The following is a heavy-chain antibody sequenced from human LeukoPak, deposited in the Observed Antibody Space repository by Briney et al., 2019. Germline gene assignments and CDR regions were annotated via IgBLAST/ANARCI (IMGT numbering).Heavy chain of an antibody. J-gene: IGHJ4*02. V-gene: IGHV4-59*01. CDR2: IYYSGST. CDR3: AKEYLLPAAHFDY. Sequence: SETLSLTCTVSGGSISSYYWSWIRQPPGKGLEWIGYIYYSGSTNYNPSLKSRVTISVDTSKNQFSLKLSSVTAADTAVYYCAKEYLLPAAHFDYWGQGTLVTVSS. D-gene: IGHD2-2*01. CDR1: GGSISSYY.